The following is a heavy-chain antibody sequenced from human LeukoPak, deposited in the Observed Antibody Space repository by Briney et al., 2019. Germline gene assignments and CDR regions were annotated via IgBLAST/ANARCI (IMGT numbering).Heavy chain of an antibody. Sequence: GGSLRLSCAASGFTLSDYYMSWIRQAPGKGLEGVSYISSSGSTIYYADSVKGRFTISRDNAKNSLYLQMNSLRAEDTAVYYCARVPSGSLYYFDYWGQGTLVTVSS. CDR1: GFTLSDYY. J-gene: IGHJ4*02. CDR2: ISSSGSTI. D-gene: IGHD1-26*01. V-gene: IGHV3-11*01. CDR3: ARVPSGSLYYFDY.